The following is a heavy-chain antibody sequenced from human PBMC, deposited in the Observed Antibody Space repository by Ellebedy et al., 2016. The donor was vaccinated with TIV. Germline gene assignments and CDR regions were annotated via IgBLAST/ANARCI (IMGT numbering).Heavy chain of an antibody. CDR3: AKDDDLSLTIRFDT. D-gene: IGHD2/OR15-2a*01. CDR1: GFAFSTFA. V-gene: IGHV3-23*01. Sequence: PGGSLRLSCTASGFAFSTFAMSWVRQAPGQGLEWVSAITGISAGDNRFYADSVKGRFTISRDNSKNTLYLQLNSLRAEDTAIYYCAKDDDLSLTIRFDTWGQGTQVTVSS. J-gene: IGHJ5*02. CDR2: ITGISAGDNR.